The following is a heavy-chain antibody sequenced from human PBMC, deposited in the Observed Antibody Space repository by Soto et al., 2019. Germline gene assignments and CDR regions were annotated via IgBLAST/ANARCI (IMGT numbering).Heavy chain of an antibody. J-gene: IGHJ4*02. CDR1: GFTFSSYA. V-gene: IGHV3-23*01. D-gene: IGHD4-17*01. CDR2: ISGSGGST. CDR3: AKVTGDELDDDY. Sequence: PGGSLSLSCAASGFTFSSYAMSWVRQAPGKGLEWVSAISGSGGSTYYADSVKGRFTIARDNSKNTLYLQMNSLRAEDTAVYYCAKVTGDELDDDYWGQGTLVTVSS.